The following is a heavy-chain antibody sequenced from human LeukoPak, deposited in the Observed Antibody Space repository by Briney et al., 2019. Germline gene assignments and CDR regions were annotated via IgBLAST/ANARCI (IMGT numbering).Heavy chain of an antibody. V-gene: IGHV1-2*02. Sequence: ASVKVPCKASGYTFTGYYMHWVRQAPGQGLEWMGWINPNSGGTNYAQKFQGRVTMTRDTSISTAYMELSRLRSDDTAVYYCARVGYSSSSGGNYWGQGTLVTVSS. CDR2: INPNSGGT. J-gene: IGHJ4*02. CDR1: GYTFTGYY. D-gene: IGHD6-6*01. CDR3: ARVGYSSSSGGNY.